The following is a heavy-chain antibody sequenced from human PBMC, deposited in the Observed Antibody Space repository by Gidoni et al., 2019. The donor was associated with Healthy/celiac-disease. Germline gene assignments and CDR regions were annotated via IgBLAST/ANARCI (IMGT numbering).Heavy chain of an antibody. CDR1: GFTFSSYA. V-gene: IGHV3-30-3*01. Sequence: QVQLVESGGGVVQPGRSLRLSCAASGFTFSSYAMHWVRQAPGKGLEWVAVISYDGSNKYYADSVKGRFTISRDNSKNTLYLQMNSLRAEDTAVYYCARDGGKAVAGLYYFDYWGQGTLVTVSS. J-gene: IGHJ4*02. CDR2: ISYDGSNK. D-gene: IGHD6-19*01. CDR3: ARDGGKAVAGLYYFDY.